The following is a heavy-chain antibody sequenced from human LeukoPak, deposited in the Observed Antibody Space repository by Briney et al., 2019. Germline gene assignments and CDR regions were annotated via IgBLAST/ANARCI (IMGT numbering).Heavy chain of an antibody. D-gene: IGHD5-18*01. V-gene: IGHV4-39*07. Sequence: SETLSLICTVSGDSISSTSYYWGWIRQPPGKGLEWIGSIYYSGSTHYNPSLKSRVTISLDTSNNQFSLKLSSVTAADTAVYYCARADEVSWIQLPYDFWGQGTLVTVSS. CDR2: IYYSGST. CDR3: ARADEVSWIQLPYDF. CDR1: GDSISSTSYY. J-gene: IGHJ4*02.